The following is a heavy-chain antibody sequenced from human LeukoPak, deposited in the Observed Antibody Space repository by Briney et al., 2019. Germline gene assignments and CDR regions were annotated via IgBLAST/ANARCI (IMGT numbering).Heavy chain of an antibody. Sequence: GGSLRLSCAASGFTFSDYYMSWIRRAPGKGLEWVAYITSSGSDIYYADSVRGRFSISRDNAKNSLFLQMNSLRVEDTATYYCASDIVATSGDFWGQGTLVSVSS. J-gene: IGHJ4*02. D-gene: IGHD5-12*01. CDR2: ITSSGSDI. V-gene: IGHV3-11*01. CDR1: GFTFSDYY. CDR3: ASDIVATSGDF.